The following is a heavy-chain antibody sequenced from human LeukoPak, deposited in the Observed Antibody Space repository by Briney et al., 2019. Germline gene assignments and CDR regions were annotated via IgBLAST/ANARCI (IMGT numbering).Heavy chain of an antibody. CDR3: ASPFDPYGMDV. Sequence: GGSLRLSCAASGFTLSSYAMHWVPQAPGKGLEWVAVISYDGSNKYYADSVKGRFTISRDNSKNTLYLQMNSLRAEDAAVYYCASPFDPYGMDVWGQGTTVTVSS. J-gene: IGHJ6*02. CDR1: GFTLSSYA. D-gene: IGHD3-10*01. V-gene: IGHV3-30*04. CDR2: ISYDGSNK.